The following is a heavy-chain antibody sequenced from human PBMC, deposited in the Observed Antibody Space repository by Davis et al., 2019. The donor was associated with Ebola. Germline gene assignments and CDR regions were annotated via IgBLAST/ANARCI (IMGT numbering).Heavy chain of an antibody. V-gene: IGHV3-33*01. J-gene: IGHJ4*02. CDR1: GFTFSSYG. Sequence: GESLKISCAASGFTFSSYGMHWVRQAPGKGLERVAVIWYDGSNKYYADSVKGRFTISRDNSKNTLYLQMNSLRAEDTAVYYCARGGIAVADYWGQGTLVTVSS. D-gene: IGHD6-19*01. CDR2: IWYDGSNK. CDR3: ARGGIAVADY.